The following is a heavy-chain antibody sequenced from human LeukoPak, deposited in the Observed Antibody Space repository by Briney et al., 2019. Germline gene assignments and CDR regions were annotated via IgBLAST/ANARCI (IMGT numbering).Heavy chain of an antibody. CDR1: GFTFSTYW. Sequence: GGSLRLSCAASGFTFSTYWMHWVRQAPGKVLVCVSRIKSDGSTNYADSVKGRFTISRDNAKNTVSLQMNSLRPEDTGVYYCARAPSEIGGYYPEYFRHWGQGTLVTVSS. V-gene: IGHV3-74*01. CDR3: ARAPSEIGGYYPEYFRH. J-gene: IGHJ1*01. D-gene: IGHD3-22*01. CDR2: IKSDGST.